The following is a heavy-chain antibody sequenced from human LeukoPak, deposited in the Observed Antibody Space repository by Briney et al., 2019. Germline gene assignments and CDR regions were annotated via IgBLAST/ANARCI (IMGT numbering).Heavy chain of an antibody. CDR1: GGSISGHY. Sequence: SETLSLTCSVSGGSISGHYWSWIRQPAGKGLEWIGRIYTSGSTNYNPSLESRVTMSVDTSKNQISLTLSSVTAADTAVYYCARACSNSWYEFFHHWGQGTLVTVSP. CDR2: IYTSGST. D-gene: IGHD6-13*01. CDR3: ARACSNSWYEFFHH. V-gene: IGHV4-4*07. J-gene: IGHJ1*01.